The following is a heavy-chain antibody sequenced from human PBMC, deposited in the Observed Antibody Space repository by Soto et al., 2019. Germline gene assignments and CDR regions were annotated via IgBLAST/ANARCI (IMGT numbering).Heavy chain of an antibody. Sequence: PGESLKISCAASGFTSSSYAMSWVRQAPGKGLEWVSAISGSGGSTYYADSVKGRFTISRDNSKNTVYLQMNSLRAEDTAVYYCARAPFTIYDTSGYYDYWGQGTLVTVSS. CDR3: ARAPFTIYDTSGYYDY. J-gene: IGHJ4*02. CDR2: ISGSGGST. CDR1: GFTSSSYA. D-gene: IGHD3-22*01. V-gene: IGHV3-23*01.